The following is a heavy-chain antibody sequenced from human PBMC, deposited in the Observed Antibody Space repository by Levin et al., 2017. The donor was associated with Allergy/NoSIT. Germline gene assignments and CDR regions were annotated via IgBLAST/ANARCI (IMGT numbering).Heavy chain of an antibody. V-gene: IGHV3-20*04. Sequence: SCAASGFTVDDYGMSWVRQAPGKGLEWVSGINWNGGSTGYADSVKGRFTISRDNAKNSLYLQMNSLRAEDTALYYCARDLGSYYGSGSYQRNWGQGTLVTVSS. D-gene: IGHD3-10*01. CDR1: GFTVDDYG. CDR2: INWNGGST. J-gene: IGHJ4*02. CDR3: ARDLGSYYGSGSYQRN.